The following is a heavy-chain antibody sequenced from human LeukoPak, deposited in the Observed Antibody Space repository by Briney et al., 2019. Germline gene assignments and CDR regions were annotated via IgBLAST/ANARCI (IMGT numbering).Heavy chain of an antibody. CDR3: ASSQVGATLRD. CDR2: IFPKSGAT. D-gene: IGHD1-26*01. Sequence: APVKVSCKASGYTFTDSYIHWVRQAPGQGLEWMGWIFPKSGATNYAQKFQVRVTMTRDTSISTAYMELSRLRYDDTAVYYCASSQVGATLRDWGQGALVTVSS. CDR1: GYTFTDSY. V-gene: IGHV1-2*02. J-gene: IGHJ4*02.